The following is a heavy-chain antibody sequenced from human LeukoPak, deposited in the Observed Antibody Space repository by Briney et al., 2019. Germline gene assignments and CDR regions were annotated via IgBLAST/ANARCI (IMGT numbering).Heavy chain of an antibody. V-gene: IGHV1-2*02. CDR3: ARDRSGSYDY. D-gene: IGHD1-26*01. CDR2: INPNSGDT. CDR1: GYTFTCHY. Sequence: ASVKVSCKASGYTFTCHYMHWVRQAPGQGLEWMGWINPNSGDTKYPQKFQGRVTMARDTSITTAYMELSRLTSDDTAVYYCARDRSGSYDYWGQGALVTVSS. J-gene: IGHJ4*02.